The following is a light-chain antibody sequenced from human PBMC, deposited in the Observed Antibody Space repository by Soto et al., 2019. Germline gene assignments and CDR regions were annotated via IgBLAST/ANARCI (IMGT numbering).Light chain of an antibody. CDR1: QGIGNF. J-gene: IGKJ1*01. Sequence: DIQMTQSPSSLSASVGDRVIITCRASQGIGNFLAWYQQKPGKPPKLLMYAASSLQSGVPSRFSGSGVGTDFTLTISSLQPEDVATYYCQKYDSAPWTFGQGTKVEIK. CDR3: QKYDSAPWT. V-gene: IGKV1-27*01. CDR2: AAS.